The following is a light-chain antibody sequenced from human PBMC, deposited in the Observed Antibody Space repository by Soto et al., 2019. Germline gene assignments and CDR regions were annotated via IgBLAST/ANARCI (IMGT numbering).Light chain of an antibody. J-gene: IGKJ1*01. V-gene: IGKV1-39*01. Sequence: DLQMTQSPSSLSASVGDRVTITWRASQSISSYLNWYQQKQGKAPKLLIYATSNMQSRVTSSFSGGGSGTDFTLTINSLQPEDSATYYCQQSYTNSRTFGQGTKVEIK. CDR1: QSISSY. CDR2: ATS. CDR3: QQSYTNSRT.